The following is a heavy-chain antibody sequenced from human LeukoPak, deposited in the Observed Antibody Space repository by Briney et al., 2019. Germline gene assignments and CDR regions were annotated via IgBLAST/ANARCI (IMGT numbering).Heavy chain of an antibody. CDR3: ARDGCSGGSCPPTFYYYYYYMDV. CDR1: GFTFSDYY. V-gene: IGHV3-11*04. D-gene: IGHD2-15*01. Sequence: GGSLRLSCAASGFTFSDYYMSWIRQAPGKGLEWVSYISRSGSTIYYADSVKGRFTISRDNAKNSLYLQMNSLRAEDTAVYYCARDGCSGGSCPPTFYYYYYYMDVWGKGTTVTVSS. J-gene: IGHJ6*03. CDR2: ISRSGSTI.